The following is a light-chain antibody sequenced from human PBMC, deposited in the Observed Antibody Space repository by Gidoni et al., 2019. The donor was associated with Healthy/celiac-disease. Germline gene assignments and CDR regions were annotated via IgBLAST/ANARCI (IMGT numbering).Light chain of an antibody. CDR2: KAS. Sequence: DIQMTQSPSTLSASVGDRVTITCRASQSISSWLAWYQQKPGKAPKLLIYKASSLESGVPSRFSGSGSGTEFTLTISSLQPDDFATYYCQQYNSYPWTFXQXTQVEIK. J-gene: IGKJ1*01. CDR3: QQYNSYPWT. V-gene: IGKV1-5*03. CDR1: QSISSW.